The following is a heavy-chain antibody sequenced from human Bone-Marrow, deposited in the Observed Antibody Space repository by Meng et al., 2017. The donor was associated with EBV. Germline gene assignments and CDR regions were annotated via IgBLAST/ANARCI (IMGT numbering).Heavy chain of an antibody. CDR3: VRITWWRTLGSGRFDY. V-gene: IGHV4-39*07. J-gene: IGHJ4*02. Sequence: RRETAPGMLTTPETPSLTLRSATYSNGYTHFDWGLIRPSPGKGMYWIGSCFYTGSTYYNASLKSRLTISVDTSKNQFSLRLTSVTAADTAFYYCVRITWWRTLGSGRFDYWRPGTLVTVSS. D-gene: IGHD7-27*01. CDR1: TYSNGYTHFD. CDR2: CFYTGST.